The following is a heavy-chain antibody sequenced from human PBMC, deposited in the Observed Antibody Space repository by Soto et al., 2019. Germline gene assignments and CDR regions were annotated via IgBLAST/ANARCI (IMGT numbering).Heavy chain of an antibody. CDR1: GGSFSSFS. CDR2: IIPILGTA. CDR3: TSFDSNGYYPQNHY. D-gene: IGHD3-22*01. Sequence: QVILAQSGAEVKKPGSSVKVSCKVSGGSFSSFSINWVRQAPGQRFEWMGGIIPILGTANFTQKFQDRVTFTADESTATAYMTLSSLTSEDKDFYYCTSFDSNGYYPQNHYWGPGTQVTVSS. V-gene: IGHV1-69*01. J-gene: IGHJ4*02.